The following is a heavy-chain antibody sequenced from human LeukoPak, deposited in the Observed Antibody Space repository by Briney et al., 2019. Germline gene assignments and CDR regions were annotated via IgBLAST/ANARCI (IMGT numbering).Heavy chain of an antibody. CDR2: ISYDGSNK. V-gene: IGHV3-30*18. Sequence: QPGRSLRLSCAASGFTFSSYGMHWVRQAPGKGLEWVAVISYDGSNKYYADSVKGRFTISRDNSKNTLYLQMNSLRAEDTAVYYYAKDSGYSYGIPPSDYYGMDVWGQGTTVTVSS. CDR1: GFTFSSYG. CDR3: AKDSGYSYGIPPSDYYGMDV. D-gene: IGHD5-18*01. J-gene: IGHJ6*02.